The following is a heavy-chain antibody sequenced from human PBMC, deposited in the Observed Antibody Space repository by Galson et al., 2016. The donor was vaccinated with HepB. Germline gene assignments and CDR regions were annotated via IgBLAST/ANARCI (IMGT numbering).Heavy chain of an antibody. V-gene: IGHV4-39*02. CDR1: GASISSTIYF. J-gene: IGHJ4*02. CDR3: ARDFPYHYDSSECFFDY. D-gene: IGHD3-22*01. Sequence: SETLSLTCTVSGASISSTIYFWVWIRQTPGKGLEWIGSIYFSGSTYYNPSLKSRVTISVDTSKNQFSLRLISVTAADTALYYCARDFPYHYDSSECFFDYCGQGTLVTVSS. CDR2: IYFSGST.